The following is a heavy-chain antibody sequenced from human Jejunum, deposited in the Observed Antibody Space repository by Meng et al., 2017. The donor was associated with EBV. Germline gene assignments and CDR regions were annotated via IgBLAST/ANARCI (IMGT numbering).Heavy chain of an antibody. D-gene: IGHD3-16*02. J-gene: IGHJ4*02. V-gene: IGHV4-34*02. CDR1: RGSFSGYY. Sequence: QVQLQEWGAGLLKPWETLSLTCAVYRGSFSGYYWSWIRQHPGKGLEWIGEINHSGSTNYNPSLRSRVTISVETSKNQFSLRLNSVTAADTAVYYCARVAFSYTTRSLDSWGQGTLVTVSS. CDR2: INHSGST. CDR3: ARVAFSYTTRSLDS.